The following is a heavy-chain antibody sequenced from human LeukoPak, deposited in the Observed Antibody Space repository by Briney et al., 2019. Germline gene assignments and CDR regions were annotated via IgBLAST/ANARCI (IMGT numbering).Heavy chain of an antibody. D-gene: IGHD5-18*01. J-gene: IGHJ4*02. V-gene: IGHV4-38-2*02. CDR2: IYQSETA. Sequence: SETLPLTCTVSGYSISSGYFWGWMRQPPGKGLEWIGSIYQSETAHYNPSLKSRVTISVDTSRNQFSLKLSSVTAADTAVYYCARDHPYSYGSDYWGQGTLVTVSS. CDR3: ARDHPYSYGSDY. CDR1: GYSISSGYF.